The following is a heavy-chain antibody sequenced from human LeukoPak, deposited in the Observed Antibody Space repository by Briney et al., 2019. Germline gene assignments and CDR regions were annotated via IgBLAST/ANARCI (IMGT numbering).Heavy chain of an antibody. CDR3: ARGIRIAMAGTEGTFDY. J-gene: IGHJ4*02. Sequence: PSETLSLTCAVYGGSFSGYYWSWIRQPPGKGLEWIGEINHSGSTNYNPSLKSRVTISVDTSKNQFSLKLSSVTAADTAVYYCARGIRIAMAGTEGTFDYWGQGTLVTVSS. D-gene: IGHD6-19*01. CDR2: INHSGST. CDR1: GGSFSGYY. V-gene: IGHV4-34*01.